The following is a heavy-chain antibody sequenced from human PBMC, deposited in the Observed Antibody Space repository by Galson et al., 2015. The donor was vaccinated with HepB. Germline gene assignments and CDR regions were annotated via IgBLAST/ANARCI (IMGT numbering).Heavy chain of an antibody. V-gene: IGHV4-30-2*01. D-gene: IGHD4-17*01. CDR3: ARNLFYGDYPYWFDP. CDR2: IYHSGST. J-gene: IGHJ5*02. Sequence: TLSLTCAVSGGPISSGGYSWSWIRQPPGKGLEWIGYIYHSGSTYYNPSLKSRVTISVDRSKNQFSLKLSSVTAADTAVYYCARNLFYGDYPYWFDPWGQGTLVTVSS. CDR1: GGPISSGGYS.